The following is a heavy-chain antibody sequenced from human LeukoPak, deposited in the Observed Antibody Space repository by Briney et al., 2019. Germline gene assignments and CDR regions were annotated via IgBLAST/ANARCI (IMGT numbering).Heavy chain of an antibody. Sequence: PSETLSLTCAVSGGSFSNYYWSWLRQPPGKGLEWIGEINHSGSTNYNPSLKSRVTISVDTSKNQFSLKLNSVTAADTAVYYCARMMAHSDFWSVQTSYYFDYWGQGTLVTVSS. CDR3: ARMMAHSDFWSVQTSYYFDY. CDR2: INHSGST. V-gene: IGHV4-34*01. CDR1: GGSFSNYY. D-gene: IGHD3-3*01. J-gene: IGHJ4*02.